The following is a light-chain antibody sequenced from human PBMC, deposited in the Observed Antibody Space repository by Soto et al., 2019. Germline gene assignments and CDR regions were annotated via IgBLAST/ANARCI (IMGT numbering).Light chain of an antibody. CDR2: DAS. CDR1: QSINNW. CDR3: QQYNSSSLT. J-gene: IGKJ4*01. Sequence: DIQMTQSPSTLSASVGDRVTITCRASQSINNWLAWYQQKPGKAPNLLIYDASSLESGVSSRFSGSGSGTEYTLTISSLQPDDSATYYCQQYNSSSLTFGGGTRVEIK. V-gene: IGKV1-5*01.